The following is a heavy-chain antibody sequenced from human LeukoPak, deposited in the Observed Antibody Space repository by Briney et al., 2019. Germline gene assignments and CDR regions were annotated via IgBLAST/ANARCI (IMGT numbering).Heavy chain of an antibody. D-gene: IGHD3-10*01. CDR3: AKWGVASGKTFDS. J-gene: IGHJ4*02. CDR2: ISGSGGST. V-gene: IGHV3-23*01. Sequence: GGSLRLSCAASGFTFSSYAMSWVRQAPGKGLEWVSGISGSGGSTYYADSVKGRFTISRDNSKNTLYLQMNSLRAEDTAMYYCAKWGVASGKTFDSWGQGTLVTVSS. CDR1: GFTFSSYA.